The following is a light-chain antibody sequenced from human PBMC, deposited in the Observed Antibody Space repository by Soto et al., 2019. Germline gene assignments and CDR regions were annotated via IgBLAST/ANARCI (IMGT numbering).Light chain of an antibody. V-gene: IGKV3-20*01. CDR2: GAS. Sequence: EIVLTQSPGTLSLSPGERATLSCRASQSVNYNSLAWYRQKPGQAPRLLIYGASVRATGIPDRFSGSGSGTDFSLTISRLEPEDFAVYYCQQYGSSPQTFGQGTKVEIK. CDR1: QSVNYNS. J-gene: IGKJ1*01. CDR3: QQYGSSPQT.